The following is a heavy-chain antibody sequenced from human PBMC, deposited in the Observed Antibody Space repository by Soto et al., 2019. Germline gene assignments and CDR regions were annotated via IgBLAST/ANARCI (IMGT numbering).Heavy chain of an antibody. D-gene: IGHD3-3*01. CDR1: GFTFSSYG. CDR2: ISYDGSNK. CDR3: AKDRGYYDFWSGAYYYYGMDL. V-gene: IGHV3-30*18. J-gene: IGHJ6*02. Sequence: GGSLRLSCAASGFTFSSYGMHWVRQAPGKGLEWVAVISYDGSNKYYADSVKGRFTISRDNSKNTLYLQMNSLRAEDTAVYYCAKDRGYYDFWSGAYYYYGMDLWGQGTTVTVSS.